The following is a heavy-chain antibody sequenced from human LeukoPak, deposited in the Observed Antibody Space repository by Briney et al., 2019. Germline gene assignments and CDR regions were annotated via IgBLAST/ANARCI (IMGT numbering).Heavy chain of an antibody. Sequence: GGSLRLSCAASGFTFDDYAMHWVRQAPGKGLEWVAGISWNGGSIGYADSVKGRFTISRDNAQNSLYLQMNSLRSEDTALYYCAKGFCSSTSCHNTLRYYYGMDVWGQGTTVTVSS. V-gene: IGHV3-9*01. CDR2: ISWNGGSI. J-gene: IGHJ6*02. D-gene: IGHD2-2*02. CDR3: AKGFCSSTSCHNTLRYYYGMDV. CDR1: GFTFDDYA.